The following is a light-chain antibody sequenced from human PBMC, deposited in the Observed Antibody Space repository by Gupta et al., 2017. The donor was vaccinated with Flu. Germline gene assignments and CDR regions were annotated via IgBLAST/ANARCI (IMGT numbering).Light chain of an antibody. V-gene: IGLV2-14*01. CDR3: ASYTSSSTLI. CDR2: EVS. CDR1: SSDVGGYNY. J-gene: IGLJ2*01. Sequence: QSALTQPASMSGSPGQSLTISCTGTSSDVGGYNYVSWFQQHPGTAPKLILYEVSDRPSGVSNRFSGSKSGNTASLTISGRQTEDEADYYCASYTSSSTLIFGGGTKVTVL.